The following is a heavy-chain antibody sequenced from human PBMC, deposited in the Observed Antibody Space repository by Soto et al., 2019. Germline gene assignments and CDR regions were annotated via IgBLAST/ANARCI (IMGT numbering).Heavy chain of an antibody. CDR1: GYTFTTYG. D-gene: IGHD4-17*01. CDR3: ARVVKESDYGDYGRYYFDY. Sequence: QVQLVQSGAEVKKPGASVKVSCKASGYTFTTYGITWVRQAPGQGLEWMGWISAYSGNTNYAQKLQGRLTVTTDTSTNTAYMDLRSLRSDDTAVYYCARVVKESDYGDYGRYYFDYWGHGTLVTVSS. CDR2: ISAYSGNT. J-gene: IGHJ4*01. V-gene: IGHV1-18*04.